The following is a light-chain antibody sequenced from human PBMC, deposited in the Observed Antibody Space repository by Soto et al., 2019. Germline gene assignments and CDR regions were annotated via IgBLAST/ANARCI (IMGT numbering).Light chain of an antibody. CDR2: GAS. CDR3: QQYSNWPYT. V-gene: IGKV3-15*01. CDR1: QGASTT. J-gene: IGKJ2*01. Sequence: EIVMTQSPDTWSVSPGERATFPCWASQGASTTLAWYQQKPGQAPRLLIYGASTRATGVPARFRGSGSGTEFALTIGTLQSEDSAVYYWQQYSNWPYTFGQGTKLEIK.